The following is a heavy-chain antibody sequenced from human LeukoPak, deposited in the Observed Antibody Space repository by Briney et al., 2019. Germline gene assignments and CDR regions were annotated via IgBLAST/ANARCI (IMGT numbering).Heavy chain of an antibody. CDR1: GFTFSTYA. CDR2: ISPSGRST. V-gene: IGHV3-23*01. CDR3: AKNIAAPSTPFDY. D-gene: IGHD6-6*01. Sequence: GGSLRLSCSASGFTFSTYAMNWVRQAPGKGLEYVSGISPSGRSTYYADSVKGRFTISRDNSKNTLYLQMSCLRAEDTAVYYCAKNIAAPSTPFDYWGRGNLVRVSS. J-gene: IGHJ4*02.